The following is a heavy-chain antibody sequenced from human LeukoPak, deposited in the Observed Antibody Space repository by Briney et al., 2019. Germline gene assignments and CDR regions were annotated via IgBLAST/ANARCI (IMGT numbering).Heavy chain of an antibody. V-gene: IGHV4-59*01. CDR2: IYYTGSTNYSPST. CDR3: TRGARVFPDYYYYMDV. Sequence: SETLSLTCTVSGGSISSYYWSWIRQPPGKGLEWIGYIYYTGSTNYSPSTNYSPSLKGRVTISVDTSKNQFSLKLTSVTAADTAVYYCTRGARVFPDYYYYMDVWGTGTTVTVSS. CDR1: GGSISSYY. D-gene: IGHD2-21*01. J-gene: IGHJ6*03.